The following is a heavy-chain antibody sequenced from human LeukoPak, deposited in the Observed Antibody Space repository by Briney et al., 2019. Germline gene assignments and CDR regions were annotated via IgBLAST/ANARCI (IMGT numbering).Heavy chain of an antibody. CDR3: AKEASSYSSWYYSDAFDF. J-gene: IGHJ3*01. CDR2: ISGSSGGT. Sequence: GGSLRLSCVASGFTFSSYAMSWFRQAPGKGLEWVSAISGSSGGTYYADSVKGRFTISRDNFRNTLYLQMNSLRAEDTAIFYCAKEASSYSSWYYSDAFDFWGRGTMVTVSS. CDR1: GFTFSSYA. V-gene: IGHV3-23*01. D-gene: IGHD6-13*01.